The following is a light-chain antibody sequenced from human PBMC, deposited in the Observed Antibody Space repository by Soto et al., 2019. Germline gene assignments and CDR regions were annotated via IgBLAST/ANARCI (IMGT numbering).Light chain of an antibody. J-gene: IGLJ2*01. CDR2: EVY. Sequence: QSALTQPPSASGSPGQSVTISCTGTSSDVGGYNYVSWYQQHPGKAPKLVIYEVYKRPSGVPDRFSGSKSGNTASLTVSGLQAEDEADYYCSSYGGSNNFVVFGGGTQLTVL. CDR3: SSYGGSNNFVV. CDR1: SSDVGGYNY. V-gene: IGLV2-8*01.